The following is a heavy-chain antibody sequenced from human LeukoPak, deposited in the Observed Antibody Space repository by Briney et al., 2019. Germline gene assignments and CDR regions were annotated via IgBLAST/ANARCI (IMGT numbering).Heavy chain of an antibody. V-gene: IGHV5-51*01. J-gene: IGHJ4*02. CDR1: GYRFTNYW. Sequence: GDSLKISLKGSGYRFTNYWIGWVRQIPWKGLELMGLVYPDDSYTRYSTSFQGQVTIAADKSISTAYLRSSSLKDSDTALYYCAIGGDSTTSCYRCFDYWGQGTLVTVSS. D-gene: IGHD2-2*02. CDR3: AIGGDSTTSCYRCFDY. CDR2: VYPDDSYT.